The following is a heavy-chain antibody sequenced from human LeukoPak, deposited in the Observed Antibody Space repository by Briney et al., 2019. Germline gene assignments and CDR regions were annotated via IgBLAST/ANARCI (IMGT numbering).Heavy chain of an antibody. CDR2: IYYSGST. D-gene: IGHD3-22*01. V-gene: IGHV4-31*03. Sequence: SETLSLTCTVSGGSISSGGYYWSWIRQHPGKGLEWIGYIYYSGSTYYNPSLKSRVTISVDTSKNQFSLKLSSVTAADTAVYYCARGPLAYDSSGPNWVAAFDIWGQGTMVTVSS. J-gene: IGHJ3*02. CDR1: GGSISSGGYY. CDR3: ARGPLAYDSSGPNWVAAFDI.